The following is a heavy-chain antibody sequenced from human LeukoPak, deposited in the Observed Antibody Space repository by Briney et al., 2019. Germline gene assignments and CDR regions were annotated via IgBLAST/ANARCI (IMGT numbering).Heavy chain of an antibody. CDR2: IYSGGST. CDR1: GFTFSSYT. J-gene: IGHJ4*02. V-gene: IGHV3-66*01. CDR3: ARGPPTDY. Sequence: PAGGSLRLSCAASGFTFSSYTMNWVRQAPGKGLEWVSVIYSGGSTYYADSVKGRFTISRDNSKNTLYLQMNSLRAEDTAVYYCARGPPTDYWGQGTLVTVSS.